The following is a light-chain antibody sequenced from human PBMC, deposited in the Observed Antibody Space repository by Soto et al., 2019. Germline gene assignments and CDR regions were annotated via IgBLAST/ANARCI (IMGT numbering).Light chain of an antibody. Sequence: EIVLTQSPATLSVSPGERATLSCRASQSVGSGLSWYQQKPGQAPRLLIYGASTSATGIPARFSGSGSGTEFTLTISSLQSEDYAVYYCQQYNNWPPYTFGLGTKVDIK. V-gene: IGKV3-15*01. J-gene: IGKJ2*01. CDR2: GAS. CDR1: QSVGSG. CDR3: QQYNNWPPYT.